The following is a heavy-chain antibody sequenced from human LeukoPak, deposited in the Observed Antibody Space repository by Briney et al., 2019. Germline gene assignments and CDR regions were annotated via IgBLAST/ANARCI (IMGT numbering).Heavy chain of an antibody. J-gene: IGHJ4*02. CDR2: IYTSGTT. Sequence: PSETLSLTCTVSGGSISSYYWSWIRQPPGKGLEWIGYIYTSGTTNYNPSLNSRVTISVDTSKNQFPLKLSSVTAADTAVYYCARQEVVPYYFDYWGQGTLVTVSS. CDR3: ARQEVVPYYFDY. CDR1: GGSISSYY. V-gene: IGHV4-4*09.